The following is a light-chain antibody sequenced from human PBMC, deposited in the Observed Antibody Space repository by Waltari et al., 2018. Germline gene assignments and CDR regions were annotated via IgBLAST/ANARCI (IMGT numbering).Light chain of an antibody. Sequence: SYVLTQAPSVSVAPGQTARIPCRGSDIGNKSVHWYQQKPGQAPVVVVYDDGDRPSRIPERFSGSNSANTATLTISRVEAGDEADYYCQVWDTSSDHMVFGGGTKLTVL. CDR2: DDG. CDR3: QVWDTSSDHMV. J-gene: IGLJ3*02. V-gene: IGLV3-21*02. CDR1: DIGNKS.